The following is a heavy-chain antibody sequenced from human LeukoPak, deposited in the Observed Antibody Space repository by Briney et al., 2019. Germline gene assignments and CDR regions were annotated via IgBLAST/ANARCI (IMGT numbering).Heavy chain of an antibody. Sequence: ASGKVSCKASGYTFTSYEINWVRQATGQGLEWMGWMNPNSGDTGYAQKFQGRVTMTRDTSISTAYMELSSLRSEDTAVYYCARDILTGPTNWFDPWGQGTLVTVSS. CDR2: MNPNSGDT. CDR3: ARDILTGPTNWFDP. CDR1: GYTFTSYE. V-gene: IGHV1-8*01. J-gene: IGHJ5*02. D-gene: IGHD3-9*01.